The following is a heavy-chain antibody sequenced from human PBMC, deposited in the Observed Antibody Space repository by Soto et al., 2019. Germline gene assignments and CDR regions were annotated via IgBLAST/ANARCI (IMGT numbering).Heavy chain of an antibody. CDR1: GYSFTSYW. CDR2: IDPSDSYT. D-gene: IGHD5-18*01. J-gene: IGHJ3*02. Sequence: GESLKISCKGSGYSFTSYWISWVRQMPGKGLEWMGRIDPSDSYTNYSPSFQGHVTISADKSISTAYLQWSSLKASDTAMYYCARVPSYGLSHDAFDIWGQGTMVTVSS. CDR3: ARVPSYGLSHDAFDI. V-gene: IGHV5-10-1*01.